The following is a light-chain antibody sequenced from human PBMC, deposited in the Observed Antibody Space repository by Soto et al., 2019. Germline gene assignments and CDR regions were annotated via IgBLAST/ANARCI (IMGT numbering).Light chain of an antibody. J-gene: IGLJ2*01. Sequence: QSVLTQPPSASGTPGQRVTISCSGSSSNIGSNYVYWYQQLPATAPKLLLYRNNQQPSGVPGRFCGSTAGTSASLATSGLRYEEAADYYWAAGGGSLSGLVFGGGTKLTVL. CDR1: SSNIGSNY. CDR3: AAGGGSLSGLV. V-gene: IGLV1-47*01. CDR2: RNN.